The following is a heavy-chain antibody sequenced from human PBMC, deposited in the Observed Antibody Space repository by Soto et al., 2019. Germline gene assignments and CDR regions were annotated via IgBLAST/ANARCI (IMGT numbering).Heavy chain of an antibody. CDR1: GFILNRYG. Sequence: PGGLLRLSYAASGFILNRYGMHWVRQVPGKGLEWVADIWYDGSNKNYEDFVKGRFTISRDNSKNTLSLQMNSLRAEDTAVYYCARGSGMSPLRDYGMAVCGQ. V-gene: IGHV3-33*01. CDR3: ARGSGMSPLRDYGMAV. CDR2: IWYDGSNK. J-gene: IGHJ6*02.